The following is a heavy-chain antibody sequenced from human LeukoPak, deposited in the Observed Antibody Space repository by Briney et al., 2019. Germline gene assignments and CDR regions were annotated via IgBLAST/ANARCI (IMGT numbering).Heavy chain of an antibody. Sequence: PGGSLRLSCAASGFTFSSYAMSWVRQAPGKGLEWVSAISGSGGSTYYADSVKGRFTISRDNSKNTLYLQMNSQRAEDTAVYYCARGGHSYGYTYYYYYGIDVWGQGTTVTVSS. J-gene: IGHJ6*02. CDR2: ISGSGGST. CDR3: ARGGHSYGYTYYYYYGIDV. D-gene: IGHD5-18*01. CDR1: GFTFSSYA. V-gene: IGHV3-23*01.